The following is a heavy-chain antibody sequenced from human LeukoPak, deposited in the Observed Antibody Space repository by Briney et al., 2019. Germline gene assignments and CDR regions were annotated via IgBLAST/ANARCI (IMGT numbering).Heavy chain of an antibody. V-gene: IGHV1-2*02. J-gene: IGHJ5*02. D-gene: IGHD2-2*01. CDR3: ARPCSYCSSTSTWFDP. CDR2: INPKSGGT. CDR1: GYTFTGYY. Sequence: ASVKVSCKASGYTFTGYYIHWVRQAPGQGLEWMGWINPKSGGTNYAQKFQGRITMTRDTSISTAYMELSSLKSDDTAVYYCARPCSYCSSTSTWFDPWGQGTLVTVSS.